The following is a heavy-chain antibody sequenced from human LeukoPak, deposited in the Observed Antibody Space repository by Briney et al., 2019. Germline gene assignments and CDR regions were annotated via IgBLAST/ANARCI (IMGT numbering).Heavy chain of an antibody. CDR2: ISGSGTST. V-gene: IGHV3-23*01. CDR1: GFTFSSYA. D-gene: IGHD3-22*01. Sequence: PGGSLRLSCAASGFTFSSYAMNWVRQAPGKGLEWVSTISGSGTSTYYADSVKGRFTISRDNAKNSLYLQMNSLRAEDTAVYYCARDRFTMIADWGQGTLVTVSS. CDR3: ARDRFTMIAD. J-gene: IGHJ4*02.